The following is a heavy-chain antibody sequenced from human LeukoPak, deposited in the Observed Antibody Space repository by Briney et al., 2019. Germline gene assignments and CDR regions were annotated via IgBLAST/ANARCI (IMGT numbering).Heavy chain of an antibody. CDR3: ARDPIPYYDFWSGDAFDI. CDR1: GFTFSSYW. Sequence: GGSLRLSCAASGFTFSSYWMSWIRQAPGKGLEWVANIKQDGSEKYYVDSVKGRFTISRDNAKNSLYLQMNSLRAEDTAVYYCARDPIPYYDFWSGDAFDIWGQGTMVTVSS. CDR2: IKQDGSEK. V-gene: IGHV3-7*01. J-gene: IGHJ3*02. D-gene: IGHD3-3*01.